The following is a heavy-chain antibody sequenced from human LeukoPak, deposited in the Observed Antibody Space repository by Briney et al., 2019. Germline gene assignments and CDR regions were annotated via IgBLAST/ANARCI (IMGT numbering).Heavy chain of an antibody. V-gene: IGHV3-30-3*01. CDR1: GFTFSSYA. CDR3: ARGNYGDSSGFDY. CDR2: ISYDGSNK. D-gene: IGHD4-17*01. Sequence: GGSLRLSCAASGFTFSSYAMHWVRQAPGKGLEWVAVISYDGSNKYHADSVKGRFTISRDNSKNTLYLQMNSLRAEDTAVYYCARGNYGDSSGFDYWGQGTLVTVSS. J-gene: IGHJ4*02.